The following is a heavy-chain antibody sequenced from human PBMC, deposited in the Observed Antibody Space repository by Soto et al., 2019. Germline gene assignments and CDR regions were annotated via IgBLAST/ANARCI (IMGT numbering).Heavy chain of an antibody. CDR2: SANDASSE. Sequence: QVQLVESGGGVVQGGGSLRLSCAASGFTLSGYPMHWVRQAPGKGLEWVAISANDASSEHYADSVKGRFTISRDNSENTLDLHMSSLRAEDTALYYCARDGSANWYFDWYFDLWGRGTVVTVSS. V-gene: IGHV3-30-3*01. D-gene: IGHD2-2*01. CDR1: GFTLSGYP. J-gene: IGHJ2*01. CDR3: ARDGSANWYFDWYFDL.